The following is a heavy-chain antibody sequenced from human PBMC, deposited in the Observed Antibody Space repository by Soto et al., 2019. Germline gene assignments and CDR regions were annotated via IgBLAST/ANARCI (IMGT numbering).Heavy chain of an antibody. CDR2: IIPIFGTA. CDR1: GGTFSSYA. CDR3: ARDGYSYGHTPYYYGMDV. Sequence: QVQLVQSGAEVKKPGSLVKVSCKASGGTFSSYAISWVRQAPGQGLEWMGGIIPIFGTANYAQKFQGRVTITADESTSTAYMELSSLRSEDTAVYYCARDGYSYGHTPYYYGMDVWGQGTTVTVSS. J-gene: IGHJ6*02. D-gene: IGHD5-18*01. V-gene: IGHV1-69*01.